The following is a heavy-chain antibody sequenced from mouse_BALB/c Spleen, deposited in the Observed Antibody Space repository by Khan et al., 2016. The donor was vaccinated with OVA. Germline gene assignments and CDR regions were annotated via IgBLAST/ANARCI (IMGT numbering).Heavy chain of an antibody. D-gene: IGHD1-1*01. V-gene: IGHV1-20*01. J-gene: IGHJ2*01. CDR1: GYSFTGYF. Sequence: VQLKESGPELVRPGASVKISCTASGYSFTGYFMNWVMQSHGKSLEWIGRINPHIGETFYNQRFKDKATLTVDESSSTAHMELRSLTSEDSAVYYCTRSYRSDFDYWGQGTTLTVSS. CDR2: INPHIGET. CDR3: TRSYRSDFDY.